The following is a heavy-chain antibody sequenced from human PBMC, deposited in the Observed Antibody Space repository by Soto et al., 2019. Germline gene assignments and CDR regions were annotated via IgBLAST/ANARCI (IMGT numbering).Heavy chain of an antibody. CDR3: ARVPVMTTVTTFHYGMDV. J-gene: IGHJ6*02. CDR2: INPSGGST. CDR1: GYTFTSYY. Sequence: GASVKVSCKASGYTFTSYYMHWVRQAPGQGLEWMGIINPSGGSTSYAQKFQGRVTMTRDTSTSTVYMELSSLRSEDTAVYYCARVPVMTTVTTFHYGMDVWGQGTTVTVSS. D-gene: IGHD4-17*01. V-gene: IGHV1-46*01.